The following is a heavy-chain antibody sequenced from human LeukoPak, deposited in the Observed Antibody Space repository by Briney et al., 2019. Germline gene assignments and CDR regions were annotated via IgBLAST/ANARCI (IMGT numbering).Heavy chain of an antibody. V-gene: IGHV4-59*11. CDR1: GASISAHY. J-gene: IGHJ6*03. D-gene: IGHD1-26*01. CDR2: VYYTGTT. Sequence: SETLSLTCTVSGASISAHYWSWIRQPPGKGLEYIGDVYYTGTTNYNPSLTRRVTMSVDTSKNQFSLRLTSVTSADTAVYYWAKFGTYPVHVSYSYYYLDVWGKGTTVTVSS. CDR3: AKFGTYPVHVSYSYYYLDV.